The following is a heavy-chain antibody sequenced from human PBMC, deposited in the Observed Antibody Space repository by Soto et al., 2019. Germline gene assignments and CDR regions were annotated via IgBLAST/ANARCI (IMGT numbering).Heavy chain of an antibody. D-gene: IGHD6-19*01. CDR2: ITPTGAT. J-gene: IGHJ4*02. Sequence: EMQLLESGGGLVQPGGSLRLFCAASGFTFTNYAMTWVRQAPGKGLEWVSTITPTGATFYGDTVKGRFTISRDNSRSTVFLQMNILRAEDTAMYYCARTDKFNSQSSGWANRFDYWGQGTLVTVSS. CDR1: GFTFTNYA. V-gene: IGHV3-23*01. CDR3: ARTDKFNSQSSGWANRFDY.